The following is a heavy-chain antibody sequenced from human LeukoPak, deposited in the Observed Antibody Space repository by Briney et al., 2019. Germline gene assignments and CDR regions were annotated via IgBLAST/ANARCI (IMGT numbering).Heavy chain of an antibody. CDR1: GYTLTELS. V-gene: IGHV1-24*01. CDR3: ATDRYYDSSGYPNWFDP. J-gene: IGHJ5*02. Sequence: ASVKVSCKVSGYTLTELSMHWVRQAPGKGLEWMGGFDPEDGETIYAQKFQGRVTMTEDTSTDTAHMELSSLRSEDTAVYYCATDRYYDSSGYPNWFDPWGQGTLVTVSS. D-gene: IGHD3-22*01. CDR2: FDPEDGET.